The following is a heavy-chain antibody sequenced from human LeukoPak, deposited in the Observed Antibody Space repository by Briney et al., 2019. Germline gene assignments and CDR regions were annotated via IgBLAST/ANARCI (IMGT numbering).Heavy chain of an antibody. CDR2: IKQDGSEK. J-gene: IGHJ4*02. CDR3: ARIAVTYTFDY. Sequence: GGSLRLFCAASGFTFSSYWMSWVRQAPGKGLEWVANIKQDGSEKYYVDSVKGRFTISRDNAKNSLYLQMNSLRAEDTAVYYCARIAVTYTFDYWGQGTLVTVSS. D-gene: IGHD4-17*01. CDR1: GFTFSSYW. V-gene: IGHV3-7*01.